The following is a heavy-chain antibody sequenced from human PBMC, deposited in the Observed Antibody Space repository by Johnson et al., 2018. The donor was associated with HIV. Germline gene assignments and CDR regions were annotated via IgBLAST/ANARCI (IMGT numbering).Heavy chain of an antibody. CDR2: IYSGGST. D-gene: IGHD1-26*01. V-gene: IGHV3-53*01. Sequence: VQLVESGGGLVQPGGSLRLSCVASGFTVSSNYMSWVRQAPGKGLEWVSVIYSGGSTYYPDSVKGRFTISRDNSKTTLYLQMNSLRAEDKAVYYCASLGGSYSLDIWGQGTMVTVSS. J-gene: IGHJ3*02. CDR3: ASLGGSYSLDI. CDR1: GFTVSSNY.